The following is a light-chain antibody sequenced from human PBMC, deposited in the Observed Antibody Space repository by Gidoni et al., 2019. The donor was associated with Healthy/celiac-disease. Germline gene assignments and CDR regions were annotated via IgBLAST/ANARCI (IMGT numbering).Light chain of an antibody. CDR2: AAS. CDR3: QQSYSTPLT. V-gene: IGKV1-39*01. CDR1: QSISSY. Sequence: DGQMTRPPSSLSASVGDRVTITCRASQSISSYLNWSQQNPGKAPKLLIYAASSLQSGVPSRFSGSGSGTDFTLTMSSLHSEDFATYYCQQSYSTPLTFGGGTKVEIK. J-gene: IGKJ4*01.